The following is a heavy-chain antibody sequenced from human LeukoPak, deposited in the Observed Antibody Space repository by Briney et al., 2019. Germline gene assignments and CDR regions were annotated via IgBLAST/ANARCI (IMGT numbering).Heavy chain of an antibody. V-gene: IGHV3-7*01. CDR2: IKEDGSEE. CDR1: GFTFSSYA. J-gene: IGHJ4*02. D-gene: IGHD6-6*01. Sequence: GGSLRLSCAASGFTFSSYAMSWVRQAPGKGLEWVANIKEDGSEEYYVDSVKGRFTISRDNAKNSLYLQMNSLGAEDTAVCYCTRYSSCFDYWGQGTLVTVSS. CDR3: TRYSSCFDY.